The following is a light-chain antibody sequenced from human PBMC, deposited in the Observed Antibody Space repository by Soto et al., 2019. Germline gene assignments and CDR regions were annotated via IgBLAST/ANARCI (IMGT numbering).Light chain of an antibody. CDR3: NSYRRGDSFGV. Sequence: QSALTQPASVSGSPGQSITISCTGTSDDICGYNHVSWYQHHSGKVPKLIIDEVTNRPSGVSGRFSGSKAGNTASLTLSGLQPEDEAHYYCNSYRRGDSFGVFGGGTKVTVL. J-gene: IGLJ3*02. V-gene: IGLV2-14*01. CDR1: SDDICGYNH. CDR2: EVT.